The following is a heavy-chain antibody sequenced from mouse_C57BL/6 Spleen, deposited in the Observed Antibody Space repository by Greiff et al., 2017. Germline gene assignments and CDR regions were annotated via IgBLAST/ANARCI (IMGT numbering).Heavy chain of an antibody. CDR1: GYTFTSYG. CDR2: IDPRSGNT. D-gene: IGHD2-12*01. V-gene: IGHV1-81*01. CDR3: ARSRYSGENFDC. J-gene: IGHJ2*01. Sequence: QIQLQQSGAELARPGASVKLSCKASGYTFTSYGISWVKQRTGQGLEWIGEIDPRSGNTYYNEKFKGKATLTADKSSSTAYMELRSLTSEDSAVYFCARSRYSGENFDCWGEGTTLTVSS.